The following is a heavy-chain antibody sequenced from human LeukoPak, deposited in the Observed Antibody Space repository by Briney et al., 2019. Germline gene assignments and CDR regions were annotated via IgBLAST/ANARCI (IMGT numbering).Heavy chain of an antibody. D-gene: IGHD3-22*01. CDR3: ARSGRGYYDSLDH. CDR2: IWYDGSNK. J-gene: IGHJ4*02. V-gene: IGHV3-33*07. CDR1: GFTFSGHG. Sequence: GRSLRLSCEASGFTFSGHGMYWVRQAPGKGLEWVALIWYDGSNKYYADSVKGRFTISRDNPNNTLYLQMNSLRAEDTAVYYCARSGRGYYDSLDHWGQGDLVTVSS.